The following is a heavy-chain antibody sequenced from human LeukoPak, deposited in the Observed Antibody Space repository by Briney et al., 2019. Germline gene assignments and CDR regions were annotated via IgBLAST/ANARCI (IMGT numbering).Heavy chain of an antibody. D-gene: IGHD6-19*01. J-gene: IGHJ4*02. CDR1: GFTFSSYW. CDR2: INSDGGST. Sequence: PGGSLRLSCAASGFTFSSYWMHWVRQAPGKGLVWVSRINSDGGSTSYADSVKGRFTISRDNAKNTLYLQMNSLRAEDTAVYYCARDLGVAGPVYYFDYWGQGTLVTVSS. V-gene: IGHV3-74*01. CDR3: ARDLGVAGPVYYFDY.